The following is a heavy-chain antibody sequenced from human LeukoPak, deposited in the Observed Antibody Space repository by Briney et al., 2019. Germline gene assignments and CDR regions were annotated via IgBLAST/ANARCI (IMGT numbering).Heavy chain of an antibody. J-gene: IGHJ6*03. Sequence: GESLKISCKGSGYSFTNYWIGWVRQMPGKGLEWMGIIYPGDSDTRYSPSFQGQVIISADKSISTAYLQWSSLKASDTAMYYCARARYCSSTSCPSPYYYYYMDVWGKGTTVTVSS. CDR1: GYSFTNYW. V-gene: IGHV5-51*06. D-gene: IGHD2-2*01. CDR3: ARARYCSSTSCPSPYYYYYMDV. CDR2: IYPGDSDT.